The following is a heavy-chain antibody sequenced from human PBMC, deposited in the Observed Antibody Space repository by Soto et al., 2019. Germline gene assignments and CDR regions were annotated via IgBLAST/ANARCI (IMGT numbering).Heavy chain of an antibody. Sequence: SETLSLTCAVSGGSISNSNWWSWVRQPPGKGLEWIGEIYHSGSTNYNPSLKSRVTISVDKSKNQFSLKLSSVTAADTAVYYCARGGGIVVVTAPYDHRGQGTLVTVSS. D-gene: IGHD2-21*02. V-gene: IGHV4-4*02. J-gene: IGHJ4*02. CDR1: GGSISNSNW. CDR3: ARGGGIVVVTAPYDH. CDR2: IYHSGST.